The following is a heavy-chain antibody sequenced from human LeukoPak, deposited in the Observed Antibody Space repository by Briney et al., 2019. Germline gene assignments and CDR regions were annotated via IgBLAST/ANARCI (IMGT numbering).Heavy chain of an antibody. D-gene: IGHD6-19*01. Sequence: GGSLRLSCAASGFTFDDYAMHWVRQIPGKGLEWVCFITGDGARAYYADSVKGRFTISRDNSKNSVFLQMNSLGSEDTALYYCAKDVSTSGWTSWGQGTLVTVSS. V-gene: IGHV3-43*02. CDR3: AKDVSTSGWTS. J-gene: IGHJ4*02. CDR1: GFTFDDYA. CDR2: ITGDGARA.